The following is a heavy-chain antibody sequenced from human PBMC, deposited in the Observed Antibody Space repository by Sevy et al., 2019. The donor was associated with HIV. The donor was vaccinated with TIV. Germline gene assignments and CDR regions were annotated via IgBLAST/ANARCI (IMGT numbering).Heavy chain of an antibody. V-gene: IGHV3-15*01. CDR3: TTGHGSVAY. CDR1: GLGFTNAW. CDR2: IKSRSDGGTT. Sequence: GGSLRLSCAASGLGFTNAWMSWVRQAPGKGLEWVGRIKSRSDGGTTDFASPVKGRFIISRDDSENTLYLQMNSLKTEDTAVYYCTTGHGSVAYWGQGTLVTVSS. J-gene: IGHJ4*02. D-gene: IGHD3-10*01.